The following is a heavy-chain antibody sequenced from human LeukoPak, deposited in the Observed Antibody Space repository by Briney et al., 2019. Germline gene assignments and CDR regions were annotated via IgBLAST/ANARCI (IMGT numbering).Heavy chain of an antibody. V-gene: IGHV3-74*01. CDR3: ARGRYSSGWEDY. Sequence: PGGSLRLSCAASGFTFSSYWVHWVRHAPGKGLVWVSRINSDGSTTSYADSVKGRFTISRDNAKNTLYLQMNSLRAEDTAVYYCARGRYSSGWEDYWGQGTLVTVSS. D-gene: IGHD6-19*01. CDR2: INSDGSTT. J-gene: IGHJ4*02. CDR1: GFTFSSYW.